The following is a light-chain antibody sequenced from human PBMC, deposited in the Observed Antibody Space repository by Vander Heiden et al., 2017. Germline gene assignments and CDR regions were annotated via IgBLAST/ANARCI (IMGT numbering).Light chain of an antibody. Sequence: DIVMTQSPLSLPVTPGEPASISCRSSQSLLHDNGYNYLDWYLQKPGQSPQLLIYLGSNRASGVPDRFSGSGSGTDFTLKISRVEAEDVGIYYCMQVLQTPSTFGQGTRLDIK. CDR1: QSLLHDNGYNY. CDR2: LGS. V-gene: IGKV2-28*01. J-gene: IGKJ5*01. CDR3: MQVLQTPST.